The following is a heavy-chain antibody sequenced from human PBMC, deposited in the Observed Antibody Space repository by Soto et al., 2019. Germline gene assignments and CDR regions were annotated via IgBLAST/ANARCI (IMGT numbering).Heavy chain of an antibody. CDR1: GFTFSHYA. V-gene: IGHV3-33*01. Sequence: QVQLVESGGGVVQPGRSLRLACEASGFTFSHYAMHWVRQAPGKGLEWVAVIWYDGSNKFSADSVKGRFTISRDNSRSTLFLXLNXXXXXXXXXXXXAXEKGPSRVXVXLHXSWYFDLWGRXXX. J-gene: IGHJ2*01. D-gene: IGHD6-6*01. CDR3: AXEKGPSRVXVXLHXSWYFDL. CDR2: IWYDGSNK.